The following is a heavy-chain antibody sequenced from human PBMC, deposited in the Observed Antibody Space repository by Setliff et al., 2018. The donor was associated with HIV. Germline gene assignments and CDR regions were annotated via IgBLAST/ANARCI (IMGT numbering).Heavy chain of an antibody. CDR1: GLTFSNAW. CDR2: INWNGGST. J-gene: IGHJ5*02. V-gene: IGHV3-20*04. CDR3: VREWVADP. Sequence: GGSLRLSCAASGLTFSNAWMSWVRQAPGKGLEWVSGINWNGGSTGYTDSVKGRFTISRDNVKNSLYLQMSSLRADDTAVYYCVREWVADPWGQGTLVTVSS. D-gene: IGHD1-26*01.